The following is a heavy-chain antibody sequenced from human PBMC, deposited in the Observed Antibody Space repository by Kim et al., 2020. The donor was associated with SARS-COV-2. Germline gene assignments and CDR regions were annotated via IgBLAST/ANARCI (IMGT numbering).Heavy chain of an antibody. CDR3: AKEGASYSRATAFDI. D-gene: IGHD1-26*01. Sequence: GGSLRLSCAASGFNFNSYGMHWVRQAPGKGLEWVAVISYDGSNKYYADSVKGRFTISRDNSKNTLYLQMNSLRAEDTAVYYCAKEGASYSRATAFDIWGQGTMVTASS. J-gene: IGHJ3*02. CDR1: GFNFNSYG. CDR2: ISYDGSNK. V-gene: IGHV3-30*02.